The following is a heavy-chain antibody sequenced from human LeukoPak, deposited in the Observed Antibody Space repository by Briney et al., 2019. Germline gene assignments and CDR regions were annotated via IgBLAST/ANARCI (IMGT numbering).Heavy chain of an antibody. Sequence: GGSLRLSCAASGFTFSTSWMHWVRQAPGKGLVWVSRISSDGSITDYADCVKGRFTISRDNAKNTLYLQMNSLRAEDTAVYYCASALRGVITNWSQGTLVTVSS. CDR3: ASALRGVITN. J-gene: IGHJ4*02. D-gene: IGHD3-10*01. CDR2: ISSDGSIT. V-gene: IGHV3-74*01. CDR1: GFTFSTSW.